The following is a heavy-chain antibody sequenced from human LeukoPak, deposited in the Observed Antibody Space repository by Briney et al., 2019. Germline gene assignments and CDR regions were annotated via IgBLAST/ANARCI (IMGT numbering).Heavy chain of an antibody. J-gene: IGHJ4*02. Sequence: GGSLRLSCAASGFTVRSNYMSWVRQAPGKGLEWVSVIYSGGSTYYADSVKGRFTISRDNSKNTLYLQMKSLRAEDTAVYYCARDRVGAIDYWGQGTLVTVSS. V-gene: IGHV3-66*02. CDR1: GFTVRSNY. CDR3: ARDRVGAIDY. D-gene: IGHD1-26*01. CDR2: IYSGGST.